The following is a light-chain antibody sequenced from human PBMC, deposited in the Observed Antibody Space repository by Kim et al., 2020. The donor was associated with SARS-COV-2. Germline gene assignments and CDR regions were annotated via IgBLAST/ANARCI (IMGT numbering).Light chain of an antibody. CDR3: QKYNSAPWT. CDR1: QDINNY. V-gene: IGKV1-27*01. J-gene: IGKJ1*01. Sequence: SASVGDRVTITCRASQDINNYLAWYQQKPGTAPKLLIYGVSTLQSGVPSRFSGSGSAPDFTLTITSLQPEDVATYYCQKYNSAPWTFGKGPRWIS. CDR2: GVS.